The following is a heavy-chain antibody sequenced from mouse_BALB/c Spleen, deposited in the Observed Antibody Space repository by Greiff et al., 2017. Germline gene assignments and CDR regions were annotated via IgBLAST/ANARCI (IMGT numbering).Heavy chain of an antibody. CDR3: ARRDMDY. Sequence: EVMLVESGGDLVKPGGSLKLSCAASGFTFSSYGMSWVRQTPDKRLEWVATISSGGSYTYYPDSVKGRFTISRDNAKNTLYLQMSSLKSEDTAMYYCARRDMDYWGQGTSVTVSS. CDR1: GFTFSSYG. J-gene: IGHJ4*01. CDR2: ISSGGSYT. V-gene: IGHV5-6*02.